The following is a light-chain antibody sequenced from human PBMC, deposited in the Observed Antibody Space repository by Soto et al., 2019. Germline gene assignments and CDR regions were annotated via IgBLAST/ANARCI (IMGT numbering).Light chain of an antibody. Sequence: EIVLTQSPGTLSLSPGERATLSCRASQSVSSSYLAWYQQKPGQAPRLLIYGASSRATGIPDRFSGSGSGTDFALTISRLEPEDFAVYYCQQYGSSPPTFGQGTRLVIK. V-gene: IGKV3-20*01. CDR2: GAS. J-gene: IGKJ5*01. CDR1: QSVSSSY. CDR3: QQYGSSPPT.